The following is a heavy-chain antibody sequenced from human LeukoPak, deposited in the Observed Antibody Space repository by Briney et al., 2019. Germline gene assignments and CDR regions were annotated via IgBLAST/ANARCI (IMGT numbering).Heavy chain of an antibody. CDR3: ARESIPSGWYLS. V-gene: IGHV3-53*01. Sequence: PGGSLRLSCAASGFSVSNNYMSWVRQAPGKRLEWVSTYYIDATTHYPDSVRGRFTISSDSSKDTLYLQMNSLRIEDTAIYYCARESIPSGWYLSWGQGTLVTVSS. CDR1: GFSVSNNY. D-gene: IGHD6-19*01. J-gene: IGHJ5*02. CDR2: YYIDATT.